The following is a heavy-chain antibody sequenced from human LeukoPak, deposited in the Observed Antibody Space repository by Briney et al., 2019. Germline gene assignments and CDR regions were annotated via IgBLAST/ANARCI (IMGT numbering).Heavy chain of an antibody. CDR1: GYTFTSNY. V-gene: IGHV1-46*01. CDR2: ISPSGGST. J-gene: IGHJ4*02. CDR3: ARTRKVRGVISDY. Sequence: ASVKVSCKAFGYTFTSNYMHWVRQAPGQGPEWMGVISPSGGSTTYAQKFQGRVTLTRDMSTSTDYLELSSLRSEDTAVYYCARTRKVRGVISDYWGQGTLVTVSS. D-gene: IGHD3-10*01.